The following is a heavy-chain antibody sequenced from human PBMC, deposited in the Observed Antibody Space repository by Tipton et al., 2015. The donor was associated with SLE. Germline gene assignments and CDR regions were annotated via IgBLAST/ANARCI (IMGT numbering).Heavy chain of an antibody. Sequence: TLSLTCSVSSYSIYNGFYWGWIRQSPGKGLEWIGSIYRSGTSYYNPSLQSRLTISVDTSENQFSLRLRSASAADTAVYYCARLRKPYTIGSGGYYIDNWGQGTLVTVST. CDR2: IYRSGTS. D-gene: IGHD3-10*01. J-gene: IGHJ4*02. V-gene: IGHV4-38-2*01. CDR3: ARLRKPYTIGSGGYYIDN. CDR1: SYSIYNGFY.